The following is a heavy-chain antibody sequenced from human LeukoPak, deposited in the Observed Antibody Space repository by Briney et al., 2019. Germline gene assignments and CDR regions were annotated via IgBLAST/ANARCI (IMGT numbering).Heavy chain of an antibody. CDR1: GGSFSGYY. Sequence: SETLSLTCAVYGGSFSGYYWSWIRQPPGKGLEWIGEINHSGSTNYNPSLKSRVTMSLDTSKNQVSLRLSSVTAADTAVYYCARHPFATPFDYWGRGTLLTVSS. V-gene: IGHV4-34*01. CDR3: ARHPFATPFDY. J-gene: IGHJ4*02. CDR2: INHSGST. D-gene: IGHD2-15*01.